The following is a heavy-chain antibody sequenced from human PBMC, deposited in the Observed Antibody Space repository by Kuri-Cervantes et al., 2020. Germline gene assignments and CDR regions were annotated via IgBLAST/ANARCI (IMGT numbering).Heavy chain of an antibody. J-gene: IGHJ6*02. CDR1: GFTFSSYA. CDR3: AREGVAKGWGMDV. V-gene: IGHV3-30-3*01. CDR2: ISYDGSNK. D-gene: IGHD5-12*01. Sequence: GESLKISCAASGFTFSSYAMHWVRQAPGKGLEWVAVISYDGSNKYYADSVKGRFTISRDNSKNTLYLQMNSLRAEDTAVYYCAREGVAKGWGMDVWGQGTTVTVSS.